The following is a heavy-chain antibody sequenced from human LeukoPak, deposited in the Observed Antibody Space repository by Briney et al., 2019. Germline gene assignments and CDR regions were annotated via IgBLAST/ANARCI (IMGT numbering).Heavy chain of an antibody. CDR2: ISAYNNT. CDR3: ARGRGGWALKNAFDV. CDR1: GYSFTSYG. D-gene: IGHD2-15*01. J-gene: IGHJ3*01. V-gene: IGHV1-18*01. Sequence: GASVKVSCKASGYSFTSYGVTWVRQAPGQGLEWMGWISAYNNTNYAQMLQGRVTMTTYTSTSTAYMELRSLRSDDTAIYYCARGRGGWALKNAFDVWGPGTMVTVSS.